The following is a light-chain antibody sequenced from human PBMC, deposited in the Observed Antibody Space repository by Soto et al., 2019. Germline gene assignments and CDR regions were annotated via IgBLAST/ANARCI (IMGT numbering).Light chain of an antibody. CDR1: QGISAN. V-gene: IGKV3-15*01. CDR3: QQYHHSSPWT. Sequence: EIVMTQSPATLPVSPGERATLSCRASQGISANVVWYQQKPGQPPRLLIYAASIRAAGIPARFSGSGSGTEFTLTISNLQSEDFAVYYCQQYHHSSPWTFGQGPKLDIK. CDR2: AAS. J-gene: IGKJ1*01.